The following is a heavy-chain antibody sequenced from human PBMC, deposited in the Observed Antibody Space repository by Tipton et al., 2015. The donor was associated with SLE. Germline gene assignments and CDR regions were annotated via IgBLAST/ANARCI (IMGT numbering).Heavy chain of an antibody. CDR3: VRDFGTMITPRGAFDI. Sequence: QLVQSGGDVVQPGGSLRLSCGASGFSFNDYTMHWVRQPPGKGLEWVSLITWEGGTAYYADSVKGRFTISRDNSKSSLYLQMNSLRVEDTAVHYSVRDFGTMITPRGAFDIWGQGTMVTVSS. V-gene: IGHV3-43*01. CDR1: GFSFNDYT. J-gene: IGHJ3*02. D-gene: IGHD3-16*01. CDR2: ITWEGGTA.